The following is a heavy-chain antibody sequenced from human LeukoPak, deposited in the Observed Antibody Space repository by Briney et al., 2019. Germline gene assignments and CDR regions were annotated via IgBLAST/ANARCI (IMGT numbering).Heavy chain of an antibody. Sequence: SETLSLTCAVYGVSFSGYYWSWIRQPPGKGLEWIGEINHSGSTNYNPSLKSRVTISVDTSKNQFSLKLSSVTAADTAVYYCAIPGGYCTNGVCYADDYFDYWGQGTLVTVSS. CDR2: INHSGST. V-gene: IGHV4-34*01. CDR1: GVSFSGYY. D-gene: IGHD2-8*01. CDR3: AIPGGYCTNGVCYADDYFDY. J-gene: IGHJ4*02.